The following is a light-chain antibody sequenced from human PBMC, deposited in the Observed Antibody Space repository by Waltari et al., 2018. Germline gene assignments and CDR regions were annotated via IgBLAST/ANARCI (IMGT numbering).Light chain of an antibody. J-gene: IGKJ3*01. V-gene: IGKV4-1*01. Sequence: DIVMTQSPDSLAVSLGERATIHCKSSQSVFYSSNNKNYLAWYQQKPGQPPKLLIYWASTRESGVPDRLSGSGSGTDFTLTISSLQAEDVAVYYCHQYYNIPFTFGPGTKVDIK. CDR1: QSVFYSSNNKNY. CDR2: WAS. CDR3: HQYYNIPFT.